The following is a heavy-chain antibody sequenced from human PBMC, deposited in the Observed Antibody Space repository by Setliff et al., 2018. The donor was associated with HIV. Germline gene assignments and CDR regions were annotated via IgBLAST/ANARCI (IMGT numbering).Heavy chain of an antibody. CDR3: ATVFYYNSESYSLDY. CDR2: IIPLFGTT. D-gene: IGHD3-10*01. CDR1: GDTFSSYA. Sequence: ASVKVSCKASGDTFSSYAISWVRQAPGQGLEWVGGIIPLFGTTNYAQKFQGRVTITADESTNTAHMELNSLRSIDTAMYYCATVFYYNSESYSLDYWGQGMLVTVSS. J-gene: IGHJ4*02. V-gene: IGHV1-69*13.